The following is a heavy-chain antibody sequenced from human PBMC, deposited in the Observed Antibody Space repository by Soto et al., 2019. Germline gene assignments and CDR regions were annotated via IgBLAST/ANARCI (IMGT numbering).Heavy chain of an antibody. CDR3: AKESAGFGEFHYGMDV. Sequence: GGSLRLSCAASGFTFSSYGMHWVRQAPGKGLEWVAVISYDGSNKYYADSVKGRFTISRDNSKNTLYLQMNSLRAEDTTVYYCAKESAGFGEFHYGMDVWGQGTTVTVSS. J-gene: IGHJ6*02. CDR2: ISYDGSNK. V-gene: IGHV3-30*18. D-gene: IGHD3-10*01. CDR1: GFTFSSYG.